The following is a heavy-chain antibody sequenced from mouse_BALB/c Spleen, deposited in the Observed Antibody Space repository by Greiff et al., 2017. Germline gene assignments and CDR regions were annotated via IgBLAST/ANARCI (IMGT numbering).Heavy chain of an antibody. J-gene: IGHJ2*01. D-gene: IGHD1-1*01. CDR1: GYTFTSYW. V-gene: IGHV1-7*01. CDR3: ASHYYGSSYYFDY. Sequence: VQLQQSGAELAKPGASVKMSCKASGYTFTSYWMHWVKQRPGQGLEWIGYINPSTGYTEYNQKFKDKATLTADKSSSTAYMQLSSLTSEDSAVYYCASHYYGSSYYFDYWGQGTTLTVSS. CDR2: INPSTGYT.